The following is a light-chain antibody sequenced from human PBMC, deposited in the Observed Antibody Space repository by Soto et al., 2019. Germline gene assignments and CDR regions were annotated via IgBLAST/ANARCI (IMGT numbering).Light chain of an antibody. J-gene: IGLJ1*01. CDR3: NSYSSSSTLV. Sequence: QSALTQPASVSGSPGQSITISCIGTSSDVGNYDYVSWYQHHPGKAPKLTIYDVSNRPSGVSTRFSGSKSGNTASLTISGLQAEDEADYFCNSYSSSSTLVFGTGTKLTVL. CDR1: SSDVGNYDY. CDR2: DVS. V-gene: IGLV2-14*03.